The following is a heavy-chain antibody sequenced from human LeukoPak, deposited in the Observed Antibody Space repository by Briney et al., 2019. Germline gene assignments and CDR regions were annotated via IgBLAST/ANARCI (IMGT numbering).Heavy chain of an antibody. CDR2: IKQDGSEK. V-gene: IGHV3-7*01. Sequence: GGSLRLSCAASGFTFSSYWMSWVRQAPGKGLEWVANIKQDGSEKYYVDSVKGRFTISRDNAKNSLYLQMNSLRAEDTAVYYCVKDSRGDYAFDYWGQGTLVTVSS. CDR3: VKDSRGDYAFDY. D-gene: IGHD4-17*01. J-gene: IGHJ4*02. CDR1: GFTFSSYW.